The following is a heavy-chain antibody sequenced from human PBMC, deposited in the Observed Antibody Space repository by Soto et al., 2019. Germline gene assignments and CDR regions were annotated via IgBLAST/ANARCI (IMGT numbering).Heavy chain of an antibody. Sequence: PSETLSLTCAVYGGSFSGYYWSWIRQPPGKGLEWIGEINHSGSTNYNPSLKSRVTISVDTSKNQFPLKLSSVTAADTAVYYCASSRYFDWLGNFDYWGQGTLVTVSS. CDR2: INHSGST. CDR1: GGSFSGYY. J-gene: IGHJ4*02. CDR3: ASSRYFDWLGNFDY. V-gene: IGHV4-34*01. D-gene: IGHD3-9*01.